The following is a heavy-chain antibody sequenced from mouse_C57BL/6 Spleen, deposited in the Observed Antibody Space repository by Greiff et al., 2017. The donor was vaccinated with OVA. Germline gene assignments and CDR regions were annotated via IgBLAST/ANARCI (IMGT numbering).Heavy chain of an antibody. J-gene: IGHJ4*01. V-gene: IGHV5-16*01. D-gene: IGHD2-3*01. CDR3: ARVPDGYYVLDY. CDR2: INYDGSST. CDR1: GFTFSDYY. Sequence: EVQVVESEGGLVQPGSSMKLSCTASGFTFSDYYMAWVRQVPEKGLEWVANINYDGSSTYYLDSLKSRFIISRDNAKNILYLQMSSLKSEDTATYYCARVPDGYYVLDYWGQGTSVTVSS.